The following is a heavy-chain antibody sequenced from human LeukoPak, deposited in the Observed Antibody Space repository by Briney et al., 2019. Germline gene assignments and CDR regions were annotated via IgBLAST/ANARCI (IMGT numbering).Heavy chain of an antibody. V-gene: IGHV3-21*06. CDR2: ISSSTSYI. Sequence: GGSLRLSCAASGFTFSSYSMNWIRQAPGKGLEWVSSISSSTSYIYYADSVKGRFTISRDNAKNSLYLQMNSLRAEDTAIYYCTRVGYIDEGIDYWGQGTLVTVSS. CDR3: TRVGYIDEGIDY. CDR1: GFTFSSYS. J-gene: IGHJ4*02. D-gene: IGHD5-24*01.